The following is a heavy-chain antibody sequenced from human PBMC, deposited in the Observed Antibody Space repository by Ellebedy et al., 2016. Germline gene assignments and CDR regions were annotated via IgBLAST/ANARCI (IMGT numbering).Heavy chain of an antibody. V-gene: IGHV3-48*02. CDR1: GFPFNTYT. J-gene: IGHJ4*02. CDR2: ISKTNTV. CDR3: AAGVASDY. D-gene: IGHD3-3*01. Sequence: GGSLRLSCVASGFPFNTYTMNWVRQTPQKGLEWISYISKTNTVFYADSVKGRFTISRDHAKNSLFLQMNSLRESDTAVYYCAAGVASDYWGQGTQVAVSS.